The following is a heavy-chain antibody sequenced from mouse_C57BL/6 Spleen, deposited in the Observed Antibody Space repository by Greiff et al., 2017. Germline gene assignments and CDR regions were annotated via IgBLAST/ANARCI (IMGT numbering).Heavy chain of an antibody. Sequence: EVKLMESGGDLVKPGGSLKLSCAASGFTFSSYGMSWVRQTPDKRLEWVATISSGGSYTYYPDSVKGRFTISRDNAKNTLYLQMSSLKSEDTAMYYCARPSLTGTSLSFDYWGQGTTLTVSS. CDR1: GFTFSSYG. D-gene: IGHD4-1*01. J-gene: IGHJ2*01. CDR3: ARPSLTGTSLSFDY. CDR2: ISSGGSYT. V-gene: IGHV5-6*01.